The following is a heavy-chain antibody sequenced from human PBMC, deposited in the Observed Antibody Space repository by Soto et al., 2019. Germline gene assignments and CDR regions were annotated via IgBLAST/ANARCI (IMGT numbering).Heavy chain of an antibody. CDR3: ARSDSSSSMVNDY. Sequence: QVQLQQWGAGLLKPSETLSLTCAVYGGSFSGYYWSWIRQPPGKGLEWIGEINHSGSTNYNPSLKSRVTISVDTSKNQFSLKLSSVTAADTAVYYCARSDSSSSMVNDYWGQGTLVTVSS. CDR2: INHSGST. CDR1: GGSFSGYY. D-gene: IGHD6-6*01. J-gene: IGHJ4*02. V-gene: IGHV4-34*01.